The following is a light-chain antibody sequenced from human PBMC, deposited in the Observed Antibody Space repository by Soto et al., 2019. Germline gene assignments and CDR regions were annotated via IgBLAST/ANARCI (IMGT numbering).Light chain of an antibody. V-gene: IGKV1-5*03. CDR1: QSISSW. J-gene: IGKJ2*01. CDR3: QQYKSYSHT. Sequence: DIQMTQSPSTLSASVGDRVTITCRASQSISSWLAWYQQKPGKAPNLLIYKASSLQSGVPSRFSDSGSGTEFTLTISCLQPDDFATYYCQQYKSYSHTFGQGTKLEIK. CDR2: KAS.